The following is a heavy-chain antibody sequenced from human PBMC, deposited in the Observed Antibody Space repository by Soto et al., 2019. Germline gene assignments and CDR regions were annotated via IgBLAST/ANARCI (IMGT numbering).Heavy chain of an antibody. J-gene: IGHJ4*02. CDR1: GFTFSSYW. CDR3: AKVAVTIYYLDY. V-gene: IGHV3-7*03. D-gene: IGHD4-17*01. Sequence: PGGSLRLSCAASGFTFSSYWMSWVRQAPGKGLEWVANIKQDGSEKYYVDSVKGRFTISRDNSKNTLYLQIDSLRAEDTAVYYCAKVAVTIYYLDYWGQGTLVTVSS. CDR2: IKQDGSEK.